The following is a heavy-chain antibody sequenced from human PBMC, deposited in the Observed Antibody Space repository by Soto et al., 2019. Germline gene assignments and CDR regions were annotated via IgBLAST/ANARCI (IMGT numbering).Heavy chain of an antibody. J-gene: IGHJ6*02. Sequence: GGSLRLSCAASGFTFSSYGMHWVRQAPGKGLEWVAVISYDGSSKYYADSVKGRFTISRDNSKNTLYLQMNSLRAEDTAVYYCAKAFRAEYSYGYYYYYYGMDVWGQGTTVTVSS. CDR2: ISYDGSSK. CDR1: GFTFSSYG. V-gene: IGHV3-30*18. CDR3: AKAFRAEYSYGYYYYYYGMDV. D-gene: IGHD5-18*01.